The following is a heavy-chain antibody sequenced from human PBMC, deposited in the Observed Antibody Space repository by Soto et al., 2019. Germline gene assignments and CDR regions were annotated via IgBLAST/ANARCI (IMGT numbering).Heavy chain of an antibody. CDR1: GYTFTGYF. CDR2: INPNSGGT. V-gene: IGHV1-2*04. Sequence: QVQLVQSGAEVKKPGASVKVSCKASGYTFTGYFMHWVRQAPGQGLEWMGWINPNSGGTNYAQKFQGWVTMTRDTSISTAYMELSRLRSDDTAVYYCARLRFLEWFPEFDYWGQGTLVTVSS. CDR3: ARLRFLEWFPEFDY. J-gene: IGHJ4*02. D-gene: IGHD3-3*01.